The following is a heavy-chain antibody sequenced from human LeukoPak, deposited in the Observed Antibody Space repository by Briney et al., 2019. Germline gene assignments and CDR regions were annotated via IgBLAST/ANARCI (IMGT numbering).Heavy chain of an antibody. CDR2: INPNSGNT. D-gene: IGHD3-16*01. Sequence: ASVKVSCKASEYTFTNYDINWARQATGQGLEWMGWINPNSGNTGYTQKFQGRVTMTRNTSLSTAYMELTSLKSEDTAVYYCARSLGTYWGKDFLNWFDPWGQGTLVTVSS. CDR3: ARSLGTYWGKDFLNWFDP. CDR1: EYTFTNYD. J-gene: IGHJ5*02. V-gene: IGHV1-8*01.